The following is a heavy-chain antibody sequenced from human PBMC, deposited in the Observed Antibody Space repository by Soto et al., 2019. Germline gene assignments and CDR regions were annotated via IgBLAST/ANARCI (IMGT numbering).Heavy chain of an antibody. V-gene: IGHV3-30-3*01. CDR2: ISYDGSNK. Sequence: QVQLVESGGGVVQPGRSLRLSCAASGFTFSSYAMHWVRQAPGKGLEWVAVISYDGSNKYYADSVKGRFTISRDNSKNTLYLQMNSLRAEDTAVYYCARVEGIPCSSSDCSGGSCYPDYWGQGTLVTVSS. CDR1: GFTFSSYA. CDR3: ARVEGIPCSSSDCSGGSCYPDY. D-gene: IGHD2-15*01. J-gene: IGHJ4*02.